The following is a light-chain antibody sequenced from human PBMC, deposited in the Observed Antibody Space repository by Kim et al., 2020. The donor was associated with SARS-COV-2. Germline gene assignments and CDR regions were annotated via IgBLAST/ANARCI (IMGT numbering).Light chain of an antibody. J-gene: IGKJ2*01. V-gene: IGKV1-8*01. CDR1: QGFSSY. CDR2: AAS. Sequence: AIRMTQSPSSFSASTGDRVTITCRASQGFSSYLAWYQQKPGKAPKILIYAASTLQSGVPSRFSGSGSGTDFTLTISCLQSEDFATYYCQQYYTYPYTFGQGTKLEIK. CDR3: QQYYTYPYT.